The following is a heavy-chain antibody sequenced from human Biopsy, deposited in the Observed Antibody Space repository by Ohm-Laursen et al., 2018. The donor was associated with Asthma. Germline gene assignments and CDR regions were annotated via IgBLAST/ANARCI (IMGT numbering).Heavy chain of an antibody. CDR2: IHHSGTS. CDR3: ARIPRRSGSYFVGY. J-gene: IGHJ4*02. D-gene: IGHD3-22*01. CDR1: GDSITSGGCC. V-gene: IGHV4-31*03. Sequence: TLSLTCTVSGDSITSGGCCWNWIRQHPGKGLEWIGYIHHSGTSYFNPSLKSRVSFSRDTSKNQFSLRLSSVTAADPAMYYCARIPRRSGSYFVGYWGQGTLVTVSS.